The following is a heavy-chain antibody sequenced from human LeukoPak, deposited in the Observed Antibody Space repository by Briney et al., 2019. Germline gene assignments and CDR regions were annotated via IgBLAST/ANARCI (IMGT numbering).Heavy chain of an antibody. Sequence: PGGSLRLSCAASGFTFSSYSMNWVRQAPGKGLEWVSYISSSSSTIYYADSVKGRFTISRDNAKNSLYLQMNSLRAEDTAVYYCVKGYNSGWSEGGYWGQGTLVTVSS. V-gene: IGHV3-48*01. J-gene: IGHJ4*02. CDR3: VKGYNSGWSEGGY. CDR2: ISSSSSTI. CDR1: GFTFSSYS. D-gene: IGHD6-19*01.